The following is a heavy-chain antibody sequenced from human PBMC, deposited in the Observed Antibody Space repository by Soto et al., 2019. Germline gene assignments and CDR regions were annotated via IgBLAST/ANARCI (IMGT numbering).Heavy chain of an antibody. CDR2: IDPSDSYT. D-gene: IGHD3-10*01. Sequence: PGESLKISCKGSGYSFTSYWISWVRQMPGKGLEWMGRIDPSDSYTNYSPSFQGHVTISADKSISTAYLQWSSLKASDTAMYYCASSSSYGSGSYVGFYYYYYGMDVWGQGTTVTVS. CDR1: GYSFTSYW. V-gene: IGHV5-10-1*01. CDR3: ASSSSYGSGSYVGFYYYYYGMDV. J-gene: IGHJ6*02.